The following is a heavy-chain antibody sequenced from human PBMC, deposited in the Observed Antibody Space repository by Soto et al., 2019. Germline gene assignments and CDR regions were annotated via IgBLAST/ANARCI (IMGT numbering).Heavy chain of an antibody. V-gene: IGHV3-7*05. CDR3: ARDLGDDSSGYYFDY. Sequence: GGSLRLSCAASGFTFSRYWMSGVRQAPGKGLEWVANIKQDGSEKYYVDSVKGRFTISRDNAKNSLYLQMNSLRAEDTAVYYCARDLGDDSSGYYFDYWGQGPLVTVSS. CDR1: GFTFSRYW. J-gene: IGHJ4*02. CDR2: IKQDGSEK. D-gene: IGHD3-22*01.